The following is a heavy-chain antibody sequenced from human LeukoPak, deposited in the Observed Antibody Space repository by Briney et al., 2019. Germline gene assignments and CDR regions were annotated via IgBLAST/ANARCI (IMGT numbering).Heavy chain of an antibody. CDR2: TSAYNGNT. V-gene: IGHV1-18*01. CDR3: ARVERIAAWFDP. CDR1: GYTFTSYG. J-gene: IGHJ5*02. Sequence: ASVKVSCKASGYTFTSYGISWVRQAPGHGLEWMGWTSAYNGNTNYAQKLQGRVTMTTDTSTSTAYMELRSLRSDDTAVYYCARVERIAAWFDPWGQGTLVTVYS. D-gene: IGHD6-13*01.